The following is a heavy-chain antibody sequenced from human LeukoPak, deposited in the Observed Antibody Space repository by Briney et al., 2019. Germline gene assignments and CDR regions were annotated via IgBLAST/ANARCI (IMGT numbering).Heavy chain of an antibody. J-gene: IGHJ4*02. Sequence: SETLSLTCTVSGGSITIGSYYWRWIRQPAGKGLEWIGRIYVGGSPNYNPSHYSPALKSRVSISVDTSKSQFSLELTSVTAADTAVYYCAREFRGGGDSGIFDYWGQGTLVTVSS. CDR2: IYVGGSP. D-gene: IGHD4-23*01. CDR1: GGSITIGSYY. CDR3: AREFRGGGDSGIFDY. V-gene: IGHV4-61*02.